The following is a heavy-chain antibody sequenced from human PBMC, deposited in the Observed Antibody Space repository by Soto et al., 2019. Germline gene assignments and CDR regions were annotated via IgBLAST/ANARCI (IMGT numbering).Heavy chain of an antibody. CDR2: MNPNSGVT. CDR1: GYTFTGYY. D-gene: IGHD1-26*01. Sequence: QVQLVQSGAEVKKPGASVKVSCKASGYTFTGYYIHWVRQAPGQGLEWMGWMNPNSGVTNQAQKFQGRVTMTRDTSISTAYMEVSRLRFDDTAMYYCGMGPTTIPCEIGGQGTMVTVSS. CDR3: GMGPTTIPCEI. J-gene: IGHJ3*01. V-gene: IGHV1-2*02.